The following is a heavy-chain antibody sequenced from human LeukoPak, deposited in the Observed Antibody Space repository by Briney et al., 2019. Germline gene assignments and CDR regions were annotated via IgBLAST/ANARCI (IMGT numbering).Heavy chain of an antibody. CDR1: GYTFTGYY. Sequence: ASVKVSCKASGYTFTGYYMHWVRQAPGQGLEWMGRINPNSGGTNYAQKFQGRVTMTRDTSISTACMELSRLRSDDTAVYYCASGTRSYYYYYMDVWGKGTTVTVSS. CDR2: INPNSGGT. V-gene: IGHV1-2*06. D-gene: IGHD1-1*01. J-gene: IGHJ6*03. CDR3: ASGTRSYYYYYMDV.